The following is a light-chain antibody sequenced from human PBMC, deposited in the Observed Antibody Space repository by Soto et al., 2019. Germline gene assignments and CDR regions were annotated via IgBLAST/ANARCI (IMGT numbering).Light chain of an antibody. J-gene: IGKJ1*01. CDR3: QQYGSSPPWT. Sequence: EIVLTQSPGTLSLSPGERATLSCRASQSVSSSYLARYRQKPGQAPRLLIYGASSRATGIPDRFSGSGSGTDFTLTISRLEPEDFAVYYCQQYGSSPPWTFGQGTKVEIK. CDR1: QSVSSSY. V-gene: IGKV3-20*01. CDR2: GAS.